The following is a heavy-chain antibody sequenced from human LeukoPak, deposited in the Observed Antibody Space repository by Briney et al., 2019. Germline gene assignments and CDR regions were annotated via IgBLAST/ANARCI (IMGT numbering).Heavy chain of an antibody. CDR1: GGSISNGGYY. Sequence: PSETLSLTCTVSGGSISNGGYYWSWIRQPPGKGLEWIGYIYYSGSTNYNPSLKSRVTISVDTSKNQFSLKLSSVTAADTAVYYCARLFGIVGASDYWGQGTLVTVSS. D-gene: IGHD1-26*01. J-gene: IGHJ4*02. CDR3: ARLFGIVGASDY. CDR2: IYYSGST. V-gene: IGHV4-61*08.